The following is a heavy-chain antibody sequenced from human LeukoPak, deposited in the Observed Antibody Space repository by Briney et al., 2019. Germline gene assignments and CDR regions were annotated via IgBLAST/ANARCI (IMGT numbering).Heavy chain of an antibody. Sequence: SQTLSLTCTVSGGSISSGGYYWSWIRQHPGKGLEWIGYIYYSGSTYYNPSLKSRVTISVDTSKSQFSLKLSSVTAADTAVYYCARGSFGVVYGMDVWGQGTTVTVSS. CDR3: ARGSFGVVYGMDV. V-gene: IGHV4-31*03. D-gene: IGHD3-3*01. CDR1: GGSISSGGYY. J-gene: IGHJ6*02. CDR2: IYYSGST.